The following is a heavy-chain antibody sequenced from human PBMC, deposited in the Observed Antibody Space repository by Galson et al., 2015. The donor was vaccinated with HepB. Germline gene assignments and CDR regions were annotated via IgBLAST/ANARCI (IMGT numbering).Heavy chain of an antibody. Sequence: SLRLSCAASGFTLSGSAIHWVRQAPGKGLEWVSGIGGSGGSINYADSVKGRFTISRDNPKNTLYLQMNSLRAEDTAVYYCAKGPTGYYYYGMDVWGQGTTVTVSS. J-gene: IGHJ6*02. CDR1: GFTLSGSA. CDR3: AKGPTGYYYYGMDV. CDR2: IGGSGGSI. V-gene: IGHV3-23*01. D-gene: IGHD1-14*01.